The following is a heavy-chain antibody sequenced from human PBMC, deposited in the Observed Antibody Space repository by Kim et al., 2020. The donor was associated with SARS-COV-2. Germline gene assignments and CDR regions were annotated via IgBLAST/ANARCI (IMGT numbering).Heavy chain of an antibody. CDR2: IIPIFGTA. CDR3: ARDRWGYYYDSSGYSQRYFDY. J-gene: IGHJ4*02. V-gene: IGHV1-69*13. CDR1: GGTFSSYA. D-gene: IGHD3-22*01. Sequence: SVKVSCKASGGTFSSYAISWVRQAPGQGLKWMGGIIPIFGTANYAQKFQGRVTITADESTSTAYMELSSLRSEDTAVYYCARDRWGYYYDSSGYSQRYFDYWGQGTLVTVSS.